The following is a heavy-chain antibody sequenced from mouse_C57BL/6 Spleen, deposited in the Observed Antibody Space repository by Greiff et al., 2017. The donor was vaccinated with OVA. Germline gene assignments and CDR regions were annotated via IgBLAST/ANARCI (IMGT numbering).Heavy chain of an antibody. CDR3: ARGGIYPYWYFDV. CDR1: GSAFSSYW. V-gene: IGHV1-80*01. CDR2: IYPGDGDT. J-gene: IGHJ1*03. D-gene: IGHD2-1*01. Sequence: QVQLQQSGAELVKPGASVKISCKASGSAFSSYWMNWVKQRPGKGLEWIGQIYPGDGDTNYNGKFKGKATLTADKSSSTAYMQLSSLTSEDSAVYFCARGGIYPYWYFDVWGTGTTVTVSS.